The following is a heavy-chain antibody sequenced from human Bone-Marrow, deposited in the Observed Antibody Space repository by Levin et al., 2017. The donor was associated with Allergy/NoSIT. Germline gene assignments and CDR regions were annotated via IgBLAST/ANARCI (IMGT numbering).Heavy chain of an antibody. Sequence: SQTLSLTCTVSGGSVITGDYYWSWIRQTPGKGLEWIGNIYKSGSTFYNPSLRSRVSMSIDTSNNQFSLKMSSVSDADTAVYFCARDRSGVRGYGMDVWGQGTTVTVSS. CDR3: ARDRSGVRGYGMDV. CDR1: GGSVITGDYY. V-gene: IGHV4-30-4*01. D-gene: IGHD2-15*01. CDR2: IYKSGST. J-gene: IGHJ6*02.